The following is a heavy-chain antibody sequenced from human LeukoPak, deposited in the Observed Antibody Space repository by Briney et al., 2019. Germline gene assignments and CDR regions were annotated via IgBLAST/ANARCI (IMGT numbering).Heavy chain of an antibody. CDR2: IYHSGST. Sequence: SETLSLTCAVSGYSIGSGYYWGWIRQPPGKGLEWIGSIYHSGSTYYNPSLKCRVTISVDTSKNQFSLKLSSVTAADTAVYYCARQNDFWSGYYPNYFDYWGQGTLVTVSS. V-gene: IGHV4-38-2*01. CDR1: GYSIGSGYY. CDR3: ARQNDFWSGYYPNYFDY. J-gene: IGHJ4*02. D-gene: IGHD3-3*01.